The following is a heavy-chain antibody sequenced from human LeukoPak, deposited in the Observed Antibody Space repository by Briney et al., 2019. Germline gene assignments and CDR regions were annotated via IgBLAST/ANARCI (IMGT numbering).Heavy chain of an antibody. CDR3: ARQKAVRGVKSYYYYYMDV. Sequence: SGTLSLTCAVYGGSFSGYYWSWIRQPPGKGLEWIGEINHSGSTNYNPSLKSRVTISVDTSKNQFSLKLSSVTAADTAVYYGARQKAVRGVKSYYYYYMDVWGKGTTVTISS. CDR2: INHSGST. D-gene: IGHD3-10*01. J-gene: IGHJ6*03. V-gene: IGHV4-34*01. CDR1: GGSFSGYY.